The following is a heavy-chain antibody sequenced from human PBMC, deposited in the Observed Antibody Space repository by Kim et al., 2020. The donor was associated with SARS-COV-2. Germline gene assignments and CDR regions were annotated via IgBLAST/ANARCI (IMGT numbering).Heavy chain of an antibody. V-gene: IGHV3-20*04. CDR2: INWNGGTI. D-gene: IGHD6-19*01. CDR3: ARDREAFLGSGWAFDS. CDR1: GFSFDDYG. J-gene: IGHJ4*02. Sequence: GGSLRLSCAASGFSFDDYGMSWVRQAPGKGLEWVSGINWNGGTIAYADSVKGRFTISRDNGENSLYLQMSSLRAEDTALYYCARDREAFLGSGWAFDSWGQGTLVTISS.